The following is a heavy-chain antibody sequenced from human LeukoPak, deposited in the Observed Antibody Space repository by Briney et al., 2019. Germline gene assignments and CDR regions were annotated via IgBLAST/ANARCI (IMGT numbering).Heavy chain of an antibody. Sequence: GGSLRLSRAASGFTFDDYAMHWVRQAPGKGLEWVSGISWNSGSIGYADSVKGRFTISRDNAKNSLYLQMNSLRAEDTALYYCAKDLVLRYFEGSLDYWGQGNLVTVSS. CDR2: ISWNSGSI. CDR3: AKDLVLRYFEGSLDY. D-gene: IGHD3-9*01. V-gene: IGHV3-9*01. CDR1: GFTFDDYA. J-gene: IGHJ4*02.